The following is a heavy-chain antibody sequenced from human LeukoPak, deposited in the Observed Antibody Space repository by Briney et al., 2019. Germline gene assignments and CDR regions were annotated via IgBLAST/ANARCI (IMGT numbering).Heavy chain of an antibody. J-gene: IGHJ3*02. CDR2: IKQDGSEK. CDR3: ARGWGDCTTVSCYTGGDVFDM. Sequence: GGSLRLSCVASGFTFSSYWMSLVRQAPGKGLEWVANIKQDGSEKYYVDSVKGRFTISRDNAKNSLFLQMNSLRAEDTAVYYCARGWGDCTTVSCYTGGDVFDMWGQGTMVTVSS. V-gene: IGHV3-7*01. D-gene: IGHD2-2*02. CDR1: GFTFSSYW.